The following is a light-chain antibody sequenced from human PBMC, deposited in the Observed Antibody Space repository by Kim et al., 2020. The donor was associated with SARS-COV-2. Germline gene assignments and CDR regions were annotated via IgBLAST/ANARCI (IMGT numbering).Light chain of an antibody. CDR3: QHYNDHWP. V-gene: IGKV1-5*01. Sequence: SASVGDGVTISCRASQRITSWLAWYQQKPGEAPMVLIYYVSTLQSGVPSSISGSRSGTEFTLTINSLEPDDLATYYCQHYNDHWPFGQGTKV. J-gene: IGKJ1*01. CDR1: QRITSW. CDR2: YVS.